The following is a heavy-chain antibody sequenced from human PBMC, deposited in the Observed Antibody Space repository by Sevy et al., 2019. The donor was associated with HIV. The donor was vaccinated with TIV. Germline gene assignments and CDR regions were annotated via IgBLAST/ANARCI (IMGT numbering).Heavy chain of an antibody. Sequence: GGSLRLSCAASRFNFDNYAIHWVRQAPGKGLEWVSGVNGAGISANYADSVRGRFTVSRDNSKDIVYLQMNSLRAGDTATYFCARGALWSAEIGAFENWGQGTLVTVSS. V-gene: IGHV3-23*01. J-gene: IGHJ3*02. D-gene: IGHD1-26*01. CDR1: RFNFDNYA. CDR3: ARGALWSAEIGAFEN. CDR2: VNGAGISA.